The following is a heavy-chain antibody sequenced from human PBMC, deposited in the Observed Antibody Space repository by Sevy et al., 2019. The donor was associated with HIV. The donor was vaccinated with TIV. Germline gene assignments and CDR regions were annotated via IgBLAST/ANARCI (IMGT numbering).Heavy chain of an antibody. D-gene: IGHD4-17*01. CDR1: GYTFTSYA. J-gene: IGHJ4*02. Sequence: ASVKVSCKASGYTFTSYAMNWVRQAPGQGLEWMGWINTNTGNPTYAQGFTGRFVFSLDTSVSTAYLQIRSLKAEDTAVYYCARDRPVGMTTVTTADYWGQGTLVTVSS. CDR3: ARDRPVGMTTVTTADY. V-gene: IGHV7-4-1*02. CDR2: INTNTGNP.